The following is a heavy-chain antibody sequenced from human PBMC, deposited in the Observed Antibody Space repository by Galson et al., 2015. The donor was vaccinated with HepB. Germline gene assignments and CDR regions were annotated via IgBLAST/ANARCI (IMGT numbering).Heavy chain of an antibody. Sequence: SLRLSCAASGFTFSSYSMNWVRQAPGKGLEWVSSISSSSSYIYYADSVKGRFTISRDNAKNSLYLQMNSLRAEDTAVYYCARARGSGYYYDSSGYIGDYWGQGTLVTVSS. D-gene: IGHD3-22*01. V-gene: IGHV3-21*01. CDR3: ARARGSGYYYDSSGYIGDY. CDR1: GFTFSSYS. J-gene: IGHJ4*02. CDR2: ISSSSSYI.